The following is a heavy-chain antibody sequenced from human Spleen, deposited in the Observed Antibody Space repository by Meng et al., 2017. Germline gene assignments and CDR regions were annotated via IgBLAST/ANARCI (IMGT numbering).Heavy chain of an antibody. CDR3: ASWFGELSSYFDY. D-gene: IGHD3-10*01. Sequence: GGSLRLSCAASGFTFSSYAMHWVRQAPGKGLEWVAVISYDGSNKYYADSVKGRFTISRDNSKNTLYLQMNSLRAEDTAVYYCASWFGELSSYFDYWGQGTLVTVSS. CDR2: ISYDGSNK. CDR1: GFTFSSYA. V-gene: IGHV3-30*04. J-gene: IGHJ4*02.